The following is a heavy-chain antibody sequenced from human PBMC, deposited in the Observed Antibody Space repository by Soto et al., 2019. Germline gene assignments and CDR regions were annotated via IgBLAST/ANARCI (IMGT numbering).Heavy chain of an antibody. V-gene: IGHV1-18*01. CDR1: GYTFTSFG. Sequence: QIQLVQSGGVLKRPGASVKVSCEASGYTFTSFGISWVRQAPGQGLEWMGWISCFNGKKNYAQNFQGRVTMTTDTSTNRVYMELRSLRSDDTAVYYCARDDEFWRGYFLHWGQGTLLTVSS. CDR3: ARDDEFWRGYFLH. D-gene: IGHD3-3*01. CDR2: ISCFNGKK. J-gene: IGHJ4*02.